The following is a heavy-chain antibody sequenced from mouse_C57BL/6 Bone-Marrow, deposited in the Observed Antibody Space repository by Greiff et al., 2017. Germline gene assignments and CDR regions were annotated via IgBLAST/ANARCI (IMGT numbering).Heavy chain of an antibody. CDR3: AREKVSTVPYWYFDV. V-gene: IGHV1-69*01. Sequence: QVHVKQPGAELVMPGASVKLSCKASGYTFTSSWMHWVKQRPGQGLEWIGEIDPSDSYTNYNQKFKGKSTLTVDKSSSTAYMQLSSLTSEDSAVYYCAREKVSTVPYWYFDVWGTGTTVTVSS. CDR2: IDPSDSYT. J-gene: IGHJ1*03. D-gene: IGHD1-1*01. CDR1: GYTFTSSW.